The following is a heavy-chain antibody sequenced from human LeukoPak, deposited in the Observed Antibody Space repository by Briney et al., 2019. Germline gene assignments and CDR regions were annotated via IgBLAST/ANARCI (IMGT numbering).Heavy chain of an antibody. J-gene: IGHJ6*02. Sequence: SSETLSLTCTVSGVSISSGGYYWSWIRQHPGKGLEWIGYIYYSGSTYYNPSLKSRVTISVDTSKNQFSLKLSSVTAADTAVYYCARDQGGIFGVVNPYYYYGMDVWGQGTTVTVSS. CDR1: GVSISSGGYY. CDR3: ARDQGGIFGVVNPYYYYGMDV. V-gene: IGHV4-31*03. D-gene: IGHD3-3*01. CDR2: IYYSGST.